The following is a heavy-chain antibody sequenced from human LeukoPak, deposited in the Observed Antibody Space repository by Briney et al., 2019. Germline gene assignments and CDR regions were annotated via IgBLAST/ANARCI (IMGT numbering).Heavy chain of an antibody. CDR1: GFTFSSYG. CDR3: AREGYYYGMNV. V-gene: IGHV3-33*01. J-gene: IGHJ6*02. CDR2: IWYDGSNK. Sequence: PGGSLRLSCAASGFTFSSYGMHWVRQAPGKGLEWVAVIWYDGSNKYYADSVKGRFTISRDNSKNTLYLQMNSLRAEDTAVYYCAREGYYYGMNVWSQGTTVTVSS.